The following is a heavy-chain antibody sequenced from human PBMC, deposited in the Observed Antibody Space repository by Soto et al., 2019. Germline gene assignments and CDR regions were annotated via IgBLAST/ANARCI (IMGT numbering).Heavy chain of an antibody. V-gene: IGHV1-18*01. CDR2: ITSYNGNT. D-gene: IGHD1-26*01. CDR3: ARGGVGGTALYFDY. CDR1: GYIFTSYA. J-gene: IGHJ4*02. Sequence: QVQLVQSGAEVMKPGASVTVSCKASGYIFTSYAITWVRQAPGQGLEWMGWITSYNGNTHYAQNLQGRVTMTTDTSSSTAYMEMRSLRSNDTAVYYCARGGVGGTALYFDYWGQGALVTVSS.